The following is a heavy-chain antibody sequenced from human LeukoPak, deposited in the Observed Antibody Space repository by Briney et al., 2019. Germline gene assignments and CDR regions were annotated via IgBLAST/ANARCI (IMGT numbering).Heavy chain of an antibody. CDR3: ARGRYYGSGSYYIS. J-gene: IGHJ4*02. D-gene: IGHD3-10*01. V-gene: IGHV1-18*04. CDR2: ISPYNGNT. CDR1: GYTFSDYG. Sequence: ASVQVTCKASGYTFSDYGFTWLRQPPAQGLEWMGWISPYNGNTNSAEKFQGRVSMTTDTSTKTAYMELRSLRSDDTAVYFCARGRYYGSGSYYISWGQGTLVTVSS.